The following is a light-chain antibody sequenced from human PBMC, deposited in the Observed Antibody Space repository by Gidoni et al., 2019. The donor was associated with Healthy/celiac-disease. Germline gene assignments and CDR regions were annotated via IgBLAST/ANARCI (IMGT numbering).Light chain of an antibody. Sequence: DIQMTQSPSSLSASVGDRVTITCRASPGISNDLAWYQHKPGKVPKLLIYAASTLQSGGPARFSGSGSGTDCTLTISSLQPEDVATDYCQKYNSAPRTFGGGTKVEIK. CDR1: PGISND. V-gene: IGKV1-27*01. CDR3: QKYNSAPRT. J-gene: IGKJ4*01. CDR2: AAS.